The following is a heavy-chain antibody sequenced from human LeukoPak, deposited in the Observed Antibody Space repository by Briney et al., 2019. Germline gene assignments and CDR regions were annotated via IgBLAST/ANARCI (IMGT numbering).Heavy chain of an antibody. CDR3: ARVLVYKSMVHRPLYYYYGMDV. CDR1: GGTFSSYA. CDR2: IIPIFGTA. Sequence: ASVTVSCKASGGTFSSYAISWVRQAPGQGLEWMGGIIPIFGTANYAQKFQGRVTITADESTSTAYMELSSLRSEDTAVYYCARVLVYKSMVHRPLYYYYGMDVWGQGTTVTVSS. V-gene: IGHV1-69*13. J-gene: IGHJ6*02. D-gene: IGHD3-10*01.